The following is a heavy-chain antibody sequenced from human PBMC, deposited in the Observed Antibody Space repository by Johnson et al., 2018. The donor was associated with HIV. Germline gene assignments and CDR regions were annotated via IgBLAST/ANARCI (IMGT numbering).Heavy chain of an antibody. CDR3: AREGKWGLLSGAFDI. D-gene: IGHD1-26*01. Sequence: QVQLVESGGGLVQPGGSLRLSCAASGFTFSSYGMHWVRQAPGKGLEWVAVIWYDGTNKYYTDSVKGRFTISRDNSKNTLFLHMNSLRGEDTAVYYWAREGKWGLLSGAFDIWGQGTMVTVSS. CDR1: GFTFSSYG. J-gene: IGHJ3*02. CDR2: IWYDGTNK. V-gene: IGHV3-33*08.